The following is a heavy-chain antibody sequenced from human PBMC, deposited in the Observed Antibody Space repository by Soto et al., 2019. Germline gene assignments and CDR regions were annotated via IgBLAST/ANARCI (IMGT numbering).Heavy chain of an antibody. J-gene: IGHJ4*02. CDR3: GPRGAVAAPRVY. V-gene: IGHV4-34*01. D-gene: IGHD6-19*01. CDR2: INHSGST. Sequence: QVQLQQWGAGLLKPSETLSLTCAVYGGSFSDFYWTWIRQPPGKGLEWIGEINHSGSTNYNPSLESRVAISVDTSKNQFSLNLTSVTAADTAVYYSGPRGAVAAPRVYWGQGTLVTVSS. CDR1: GGSFSDFY.